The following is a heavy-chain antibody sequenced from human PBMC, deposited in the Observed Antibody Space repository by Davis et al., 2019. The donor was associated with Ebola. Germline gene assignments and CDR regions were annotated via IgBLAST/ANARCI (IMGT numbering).Heavy chain of an antibody. Sequence: AASVKVSCQASGYTFTSYAMHWVRQAPGQRLEWMGWINAGNGNTKYSQKFQGRVTITRDTSARTAYMELSSLRSEDTAVYYCAGGSPKAYYYYGMDVWGQGTTVTVSS. CDR3: AGGSPKAYYYYGMDV. V-gene: IGHV1-3*01. CDR1: GYTFTSYA. D-gene: IGHD3-16*01. J-gene: IGHJ6*02. CDR2: INAGNGNT.